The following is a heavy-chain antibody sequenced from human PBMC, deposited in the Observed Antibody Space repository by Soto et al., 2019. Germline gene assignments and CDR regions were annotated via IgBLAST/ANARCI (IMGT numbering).Heavy chain of an antibody. CDR2: INHSGRT. Sequence: QVQLQQWGAGLLKPSETLSLTCAVYGGSFRGYYWSWIRQPPGKGLEWIGEINHSGRTNYNPSLKSRVTISVDTSKNQFSLKLSAVTAADTAVYYGARGDIAVAGASFDPWGQGTLVTVSS. V-gene: IGHV4-34*02. D-gene: IGHD6-19*01. CDR1: GGSFRGYY. J-gene: IGHJ5*02. CDR3: ARGDIAVAGASFDP.